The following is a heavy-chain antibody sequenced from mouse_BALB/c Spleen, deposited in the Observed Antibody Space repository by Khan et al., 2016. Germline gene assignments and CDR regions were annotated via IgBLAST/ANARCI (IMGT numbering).Heavy chain of an antibody. D-gene: IGHD1-2*01. Sequence: EVQLVETGGGLVQPGGSLKLSCAASGFDFSRYWMSWVRQAPGKGLEWIGEINPDSSTINYTPSLKDKFIISRDNAKNTLYLQMSKVRSEDTALYYCARLHYYGYMNYWGQGTTLTVAS. CDR1: GFDFSRYW. V-gene: IGHV4-1*02. CDR3: ARLHYYGYMNY. J-gene: IGHJ2*01. CDR2: INPDSSTI.